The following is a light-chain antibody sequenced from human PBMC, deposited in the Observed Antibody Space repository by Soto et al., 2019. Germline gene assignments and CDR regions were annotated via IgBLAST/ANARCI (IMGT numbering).Light chain of an antibody. CDR2: QVT. CDR3: SSYTDSTNYV. Sequence: QSVLIQPASVSGSPGQSITISCTGTCSDVGTRNFVSWYQQHPGKAPKLMIYQVTNRPSGVSNRFSGSKSGNTASLTISGLQAEDEADYYCSSYTDSTNYVFGTGTKVTVL. V-gene: IGLV2-14*01. CDR1: CSDVGTRNF. J-gene: IGLJ1*01.